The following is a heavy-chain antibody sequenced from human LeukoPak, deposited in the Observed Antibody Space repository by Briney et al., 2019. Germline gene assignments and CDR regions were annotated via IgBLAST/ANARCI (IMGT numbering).Heavy chain of an antibody. Sequence: GGSLRLSCAASGFTFSSYAMSWVRQAPGKGLEWVSAISGSGGSTYYADSVKGRFTISRDNAKNSLYLQMNSLRAEDTAVYYCAREPSGTLDYWGQGTLVTVSS. J-gene: IGHJ4*02. CDR3: AREPSGTLDY. V-gene: IGHV3-23*01. CDR2: ISGSGGST. CDR1: GFTFSSYA. D-gene: IGHD1-26*01.